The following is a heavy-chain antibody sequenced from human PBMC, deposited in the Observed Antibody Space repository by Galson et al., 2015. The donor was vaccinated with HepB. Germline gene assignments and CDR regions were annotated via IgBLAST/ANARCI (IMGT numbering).Heavy chain of an antibody. CDR2: ISYSGST. J-gene: IGHJ4*02. CDR3: ARGRDKYSSSWYALPY. V-gene: IGHV4-31*02. CDR1: GGSISSGGYY. Sequence: VSGGSISSGGYYWSWIRQHPGKGLEWIGYISYSGSTYYNPSLKSRVTISVDTSKNQFSLRLTSVTVADTAVYYCARGRDKYSSSWYALPYWGRGTLVTVSS. D-gene: IGHD6-13*01.